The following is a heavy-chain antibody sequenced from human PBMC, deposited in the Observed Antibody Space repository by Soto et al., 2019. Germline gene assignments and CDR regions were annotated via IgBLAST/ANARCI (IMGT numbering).Heavy chain of an antibody. J-gene: IGHJ6*02. CDR2: IYYSGST. V-gene: IGHV4-61*08. CDR1: GGSISSGGYY. Sequence: SETLSLTCTVSGGSISSGGYYWSWIRQHPGKGLEWIGYIYYSGSTNYNPSLKSRVTISVDTSKNQFSLKLSSVTAADTAVYYCARDVRGQNYYYGMDVWGQGTTVTVSS. CDR3: ARDVRGQNYYYGMDV. D-gene: IGHD3-10*02.